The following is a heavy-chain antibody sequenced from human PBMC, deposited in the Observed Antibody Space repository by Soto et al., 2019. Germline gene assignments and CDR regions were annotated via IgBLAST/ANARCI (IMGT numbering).Heavy chain of an antibody. J-gene: IGHJ4*02. CDR1: GDSISSGGYS. Sequence: QLQLQESGSGLVKPSQTLSLTCVVSGDSISSGGYSWNWIRRPPGKGLEWIGHTYHSGGTLYNPSLDSRVTISVDKSKNQFSLRLTSVTAADTAVYYCARDSLSGYYFDYWGQGTLVTVSS. V-gene: IGHV4-30-2*01. CDR3: ARDSLSGYYFDY. CDR2: TYHSGGT. D-gene: IGHD3-22*01.